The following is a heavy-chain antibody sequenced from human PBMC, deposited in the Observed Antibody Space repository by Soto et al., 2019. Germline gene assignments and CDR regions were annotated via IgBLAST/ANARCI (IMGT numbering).Heavy chain of an antibody. V-gene: IGHV4-30-2*01. Sequence: QLQLQESGSGLVKPSQTLSLTCAVSGGSISSGGYSWSWIRQPPGKGLEWIGYIYHSGSPYYNPSLKSRVPRSVDRSQHQFPLKMSSVTAADTAVYYCARVPSPWGQGTLVTVSS. CDR2: IYHSGSP. CDR1: GGSISSGGYS. CDR3: ARVPSP. J-gene: IGHJ5*02.